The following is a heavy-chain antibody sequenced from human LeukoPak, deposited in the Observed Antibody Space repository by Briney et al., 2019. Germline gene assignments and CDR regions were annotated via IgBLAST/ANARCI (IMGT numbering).Heavy chain of an antibody. V-gene: IGHV5-51*01. CDR3: ARLGQRYYYDSSGYSYYFDY. D-gene: IGHD3-22*01. Sequence: GESLKISCKGSEYSFTSYWIGWVRQMPGKGLEWMGIIYPGDSDTRYSPSFQGQVTISADKSISTAYLQWSSLRASDTAMYYCARLGQRYYYDSSGYSYYFDYWGQGTLVTVSS. CDR2: IYPGDSDT. CDR1: EYSFTSYW. J-gene: IGHJ4*02.